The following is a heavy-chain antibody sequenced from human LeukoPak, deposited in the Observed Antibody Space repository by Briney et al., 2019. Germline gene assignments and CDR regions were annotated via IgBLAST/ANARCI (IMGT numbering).Heavy chain of an antibody. CDR2: ISSSSSYI. CDR1: GFTFSSYS. D-gene: IGHD5-12*01. J-gene: IGHJ6*02. CDR3: AKATWLYGMDV. V-gene: IGHV3-21*04. Sequence: GGSLRLSCAASGFTFSSYSMNWVRQAPGKGLEWVSSISSSSSYIYYADSVKGRFTISRDNAKNSLYLQMNSLSVEDTAVYYCAKATWLYGMDVWGQGTTVTVSS.